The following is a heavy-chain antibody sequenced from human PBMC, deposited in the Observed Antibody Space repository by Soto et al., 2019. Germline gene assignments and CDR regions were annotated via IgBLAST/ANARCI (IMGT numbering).Heavy chain of an antibody. CDR3: AKLGYGDYERRFDY. D-gene: IGHD4-17*01. J-gene: IGHJ4*02. Sequence: EVQLLESGGGLVQPGGSLRLSCAASGFSFSSYAMTWVRQSPGKGLEWVSSLSGAGGGKFYADSVNGRFTISRDNSKNTLYLEMNSLRAEDTALYYCAKLGYGDYERRFDYWGQGTVVTVSS. CDR1: GFSFSSYA. CDR2: LSGAGGGK. V-gene: IGHV3-23*01.